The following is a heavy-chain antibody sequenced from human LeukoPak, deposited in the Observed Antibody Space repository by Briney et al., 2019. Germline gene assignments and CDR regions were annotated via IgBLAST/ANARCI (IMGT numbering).Heavy chain of an antibody. Sequence: PGRSLRLSCAASGFTFSSYGMHWVRQAPGKGLEWVAVISYDGSNKYYADSVKGRFTISRDNSKNTLYLQMNSLRAEDTAVYYCAINSGSYYDRVYWGQGTLVTVSS. V-gene: IGHV3-30*03. CDR3: AINSGSYYDRVY. J-gene: IGHJ4*02. CDR2: ISYDGSNK. CDR1: GFTFSSYG. D-gene: IGHD1-26*01.